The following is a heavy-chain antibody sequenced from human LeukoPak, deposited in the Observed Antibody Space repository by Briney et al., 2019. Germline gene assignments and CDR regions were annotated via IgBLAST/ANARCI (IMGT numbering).Heavy chain of an antibody. D-gene: IGHD6-19*01. V-gene: IGHV3-74*01. CDR1: GFTFSSYW. Sequence: GGSLGLSCAASGFTFSSYWMHWVRQAPGKGLVWVSRINSDGSSTNYADSVKGRFTISRDNAKNTLYLQMNSLRAEDTAVYYCARVTGWAPPEFDPWGQGTLVTVSS. J-gene: IGHJ5*02. CDR3: ARVTGWAPPEFDP. CDR2: INSDGSST.